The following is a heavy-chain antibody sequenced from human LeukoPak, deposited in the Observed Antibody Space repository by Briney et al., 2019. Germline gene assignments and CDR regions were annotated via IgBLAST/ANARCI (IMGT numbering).Heavy chain of an antibody. D-gene: IGHD6-13*01. CDR2: INPNSGGT. CDR1: EYTFTGYY. J-gene: IGHJ6*02. V-gene: IGHV1-2*02. CDR3: ARGIAAGYYYYGMDV. Sequence: ASVKVSCKASEYTFTGYYMHWVRQAPGQGLEWMGWINPNSGGTNYAQKFQGRVTMTRDTSISTAYMELSSLRSEDTAVYYCARGIAAGYYYYGMDVWGQGTTVTVSS.